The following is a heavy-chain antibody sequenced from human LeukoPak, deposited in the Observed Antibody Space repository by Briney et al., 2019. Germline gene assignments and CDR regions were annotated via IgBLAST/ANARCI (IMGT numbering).Heavy chain of an antibody. Sequence: GASVKVSCKASGYTFTSYYMHWVRQAPGQGLEWMGIINPSGGSTSYAQKFQGRVTMTRDTSTSTVYMELSSLRSEDTAVYYCARMGPRVTMERRAFDIWGQGTMVTVSS. CDR1: GYTFTSYY. CDR2: INPSGGST. CDR3: ARMGPRVTMERRAFDI. V-gene: IGHV1-46*01. J-gene: IGHJ3*02. D-gene: IGHD3-10*01.